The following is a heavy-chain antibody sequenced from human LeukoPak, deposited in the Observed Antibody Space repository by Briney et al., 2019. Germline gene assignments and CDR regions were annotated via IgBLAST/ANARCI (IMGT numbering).Heavy chain of an antibody. Sequence: GASVKVSCKASGYTFTGYYMHWVRQAPGQGLEWMGWINPNSGGTNYAQKFQGRVTMTRDTSISTAYMELSRLRSDDTAVYYCARESDTAMPTGDYWGQGTLVTVSS. D-gene: IGHD5-18*01. V-gene: IGHV1-2*02. CDR2: INPNSGGT. CDR3: ARESDTAMPTGDY. CDR1: GYTFTGYY. J-gene: IGHJ4*02.